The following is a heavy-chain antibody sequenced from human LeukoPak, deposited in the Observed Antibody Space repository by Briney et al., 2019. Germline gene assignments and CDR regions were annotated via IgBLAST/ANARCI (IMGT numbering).Heavy chain of an antibody. CDR1: GDSISSYY. CDR2: IYYTGST. V-gene: IGHV4-59*01. CDR3: AREWSAFDN. D-gene: IGHD2-15*01. J-gene: IGHJ4*02. Sequence: PSETLSLTCTVSGDSISSYYWSWIRQPPGKGQEWIGYIYYTGSTSYNPSLKSRVTISVDTSESQLSLKLRSVTAADTAVYYCAREWSAFDNWRQGTLVTVSS.